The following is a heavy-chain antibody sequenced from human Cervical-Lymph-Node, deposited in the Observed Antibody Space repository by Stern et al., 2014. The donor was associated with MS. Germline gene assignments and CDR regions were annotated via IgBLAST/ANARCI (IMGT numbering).Heavy chain of an antibody. J-gene: IGHJ4*02. CDR2: IWYDGSNP. CDR1: GFSFSRYA. D-gene: IGHD6-13*01. CDR3: ASAYSSSHYYFDY. Sequence: VQLVGSGGGVVQPGRSLRLSCAASGFSFSRYAMHWVRQAPGKALEWVALIWYDGSNPYYADSVTGRFTISRDNFKNTLYLQMNSLRAEDTAVYYCASAYSSSHYYFDYWGQGTLVTVSS. V-gene: IGHV3-33*01.